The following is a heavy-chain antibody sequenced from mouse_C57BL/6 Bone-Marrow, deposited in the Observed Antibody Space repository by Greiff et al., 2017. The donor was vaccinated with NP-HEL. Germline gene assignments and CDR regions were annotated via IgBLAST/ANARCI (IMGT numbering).Heavy chain of an antibody. V-gene: IGHV1-59*01. D-gene: IGHD2-5*01. CDR2: IDPSDSYT. Sequence: QVQLQQPGAELVRPGTSVKLSCKASGYTFTSYWMHWVKQRPGQGLEWIGVIDPSDSYTNYNQKFKGKATLTVDTSSSTAYMQLSSLTSEDSAVYYCASGDYSNYVSFDYWGQGTTLTVSS. J-gene: IGHJ2*01. CDR3: ASGDYSNYVSFDY. CDR1: GYTFTSYW.